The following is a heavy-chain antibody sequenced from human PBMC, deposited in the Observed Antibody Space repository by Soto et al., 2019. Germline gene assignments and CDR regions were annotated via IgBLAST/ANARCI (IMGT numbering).Heavy chain of an antibody. Sequence: PSETLSLTCTVSGGSISSSNYYWGWIRQPPGKGLEWIGSIYYSGLTYYNPSLKSRVTISLDKSKSQFSLKLNSVTAADTAVYYCARGRYGSGSGNYYYLDVWGKGTTVTXSS. V-gene: IGHV4-39*01. CDR1: GGSISSSNYY. D-gene: IGHD3-10*01. CDR2: IYYSGLT. CDR3: ARGRYGSGSGNYYYLDV. J-gene: IGHJ6*03.